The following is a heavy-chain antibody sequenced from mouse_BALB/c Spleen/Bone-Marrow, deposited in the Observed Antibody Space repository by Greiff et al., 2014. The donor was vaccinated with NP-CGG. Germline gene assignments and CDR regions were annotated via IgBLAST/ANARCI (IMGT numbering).Heavy chain of an antibody. CDR3: ARWYRDPHFAMDY. D-gene: IGHD2-14*01. CDR2: IYPGDGDT. V-gene: IGHV1-80*01. CDR1: GYAFSSYW. J-gene: IGHJ4*01. Sequence: LVESGAELVRPGSSVKISCKASGYAFSSYWMNWVKQRPGQGLEWIGQIYPGDGDTNYNGNFKGKATLTADKSSSTAYMQLSSLTSEDSAVYFCARWYRDPHFAMDYWGPGTSVTVSS.